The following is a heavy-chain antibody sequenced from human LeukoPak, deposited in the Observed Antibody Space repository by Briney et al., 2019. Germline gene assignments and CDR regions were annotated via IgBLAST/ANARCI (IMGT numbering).Heavy chain of an antibody. Sequence: SETLSLTYTVSGGSISSSSYYWGWIRQPPGKGLEWIGSIYYSGSTYYNPSLKSRVTISVDTSKNQFSLKLSSVTAADTAVYYCARLALKYEFIDYWGQGTLVTVSS. CDR3: ARLALKYEFIDY. CDR2: IYYSGST. D-gene: IGHD2/OR15-2a*01. J-gene: IGHJ4*02. V-gene: IGHV4-39*01. CDR1: GGSISSSSYY.